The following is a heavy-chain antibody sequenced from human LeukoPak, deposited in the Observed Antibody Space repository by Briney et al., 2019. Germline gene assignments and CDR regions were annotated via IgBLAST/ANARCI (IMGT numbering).Heavy chain of an antibody. CDR1: GGTFNSYA. CDR3: ARDSSGWPYNWFDP. V-gene: IGHV1-2*02. J-gene: IGHJ5*02. D-gene: IGHD6-19*01. Sequence: GSSVKVSCKASGGTFNSYAISWVRQAPGQGLEWMGWINPNSGGTNYAQKFQGRVTMTRDTSISTAYMELSRLRSDDTAVYYCARDSSGWPYNWFDPWGQGTLVTVSS. CDR2: INPNSGGT.